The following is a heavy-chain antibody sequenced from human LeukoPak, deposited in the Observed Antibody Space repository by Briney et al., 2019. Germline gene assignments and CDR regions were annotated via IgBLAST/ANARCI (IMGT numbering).Heavy chain of an antibody. CDR3: ARENQTYYFWSGYYNWFDP. CDR1: GFTFSSYA. CDR2: ISGSGGSK. D-gene: IGHD3-3*01. V-gene: IGHV3-23*01. Sequence: GGSLRLSCAASGFTFSSYAMSWVRQAPGKGLEWVSAISGSGGSKYYADSVKGRFTISRDKAKNTLYLQMNSLRAEDTAVYYCARENQTYYFWSGYYNWFDPWGQGTLVTVSS. J-gene: IGHJ5*02.